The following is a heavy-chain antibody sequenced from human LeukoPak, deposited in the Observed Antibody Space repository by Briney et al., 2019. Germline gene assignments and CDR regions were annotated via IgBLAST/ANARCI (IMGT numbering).Heavy chain of an antibody. V-gene: IGHV1-69*13. CDR1: GYTFTSYD. CDR3: ARDEGGDFWSGYYGD. J-gene: IGHJ4*02. CDR2: IIPIFGTA. D-gene: IGHD3-3*01. Sequence: SVKVSCKASGYTFTSYDINWVRQAPGQGLEWMGGIIPIFGTANYAQKFQGRVTITADESTSTAYMELSSLRSEDTAVYYCARDEGGDFWSGYYGDWGQGTLVTVSS.